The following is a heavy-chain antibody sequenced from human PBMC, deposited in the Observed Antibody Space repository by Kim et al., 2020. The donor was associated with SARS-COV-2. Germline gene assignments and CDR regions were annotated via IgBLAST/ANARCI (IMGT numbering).Heavy chain of an antibody. Sequence: GGSLRLSCAASGFTFSSYEMNWVRQAPGKGLEWVSYIIGSGTTIYYADSVRGRFTISRDNDKNSLYLQMNSLRAEDTAVYYCARGPNYSPFDYWGQGTWSPSPQ. D-gene: IGHD4-4*01. CDR3: ARGPNYSPFDY. CDR1: GFTFSSYE. CDR2: IIGSGTTI. V-gene: IGHV3-48*03. J-gene: IGHJ4*02.